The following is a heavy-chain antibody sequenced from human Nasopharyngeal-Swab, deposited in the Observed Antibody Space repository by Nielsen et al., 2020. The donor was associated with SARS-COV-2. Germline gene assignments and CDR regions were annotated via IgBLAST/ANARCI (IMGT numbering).Heavy chain of an antibody. D-gene: IGHD1-26*01. CDR3: ARAGRVGDAFTGLDV. V-gene: IGHV4-34*01. J-gene: IGHJ6*02. Sequence: SETMSLTSSVCGGSVNGFYLNWNRQPTGKGLEWIGESNHNERTNDNQSLRRRVTMLVDTSNNQVSLKPSSVTATETAVYYCARAGRVGDAFTGLDVWGQGTTDTVSS. CDR2: SNHNERT. CDR1: GGSVNGFY.